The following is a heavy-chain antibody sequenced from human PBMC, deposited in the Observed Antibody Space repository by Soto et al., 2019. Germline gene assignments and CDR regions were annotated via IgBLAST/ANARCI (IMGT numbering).Heavy chain of an antibody. J-gene: IGHJ4*02. CDR2: ITGSGGKT. CDR3: AKGILSDYYGSGTYDY. V-gene: IGHV3-23*01. CDR1: GFNFSDYA. Sequence: EVQLLESGGGLIQPGGSLRLSCAASGFNFSDYAMTWVRQAPGKGLEWVSVITGSGGKTFYADYVKGRFSISRDNSKNTVYLEINSLRAEDTAVYYCAKGILSDYYGSGTYDYWGQGTLVTVSS. D-gene: IGHD3-10*01.